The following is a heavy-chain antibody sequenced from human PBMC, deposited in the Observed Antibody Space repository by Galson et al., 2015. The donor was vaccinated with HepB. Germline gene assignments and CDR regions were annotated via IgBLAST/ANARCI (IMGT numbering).Heavy chain of an antibody. V-gene: IGHV3-74*01. CDR1: GFTLRSYW. D-gene: IGHD5-24*01. CDR3: GRESVEMATMIY. Sequence: SLRLSCAASGFTLRSYWMHWVRQAPGKVLVWVSRIYSDGSSTTYADSVTVRFTISRDNAKNTLHLQMNSLRAEDTAVYYCGRESVEMATMIYWGQATLVTVSS. J-gene: IGHJ4*02. CDR2: IYSDGSST.